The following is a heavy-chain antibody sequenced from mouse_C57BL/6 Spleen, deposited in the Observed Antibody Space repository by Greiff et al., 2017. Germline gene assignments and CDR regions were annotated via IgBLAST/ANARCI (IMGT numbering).Heavy chain of an antibody. V-gene: IGHV1-64*01. CDR1: GYTFTSYW. CDR3: AREGDGCPYYYAMDY. CDR2: INPNSGST. Sequence: VQLQQPGAELVKPGASVKLSCKASGYTFTSYWMHWVKQRPGQGLEWIGMINPNSGSTNYNEKFKSKATLTVDKSSSTAYMQLSSLTSEDSAVYYCAREGDGCPYYYAMDYWGQGTSVTVSS. D-gene: IGHD2-3*01. J-gene: IGHJ4*01.